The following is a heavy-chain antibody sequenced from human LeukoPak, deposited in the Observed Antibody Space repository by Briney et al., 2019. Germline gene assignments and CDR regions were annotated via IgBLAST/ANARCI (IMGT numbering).Heavy chain of an antibody. CDR1: GFTFSSYA. V-gene: IGHV3-23*01. D-gene: IGHD1-26*01. CDR2: ISGSGGIT. Sequence: PGGSLRLSCAASGFTFSSYAMSWVRQAPGKGLEWVSAISGSGGITSYADSVKGRFTISRDNSKNTLYLQMNSLRAEDTAVYYCAKRDTTWELPHDYWGQGTLVTVSS. J-gene: IGHJ4*02. CDR3: AKRDTTWELPHDY.